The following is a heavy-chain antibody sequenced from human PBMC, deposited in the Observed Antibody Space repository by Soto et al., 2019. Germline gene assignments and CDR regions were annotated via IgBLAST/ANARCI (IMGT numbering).Heavy chain of an antibody. D-gene: IGHD5-18*01. V-gene: IGHV3-23*01. Sequence: EVQILESGGGLVQPGGSLRLSCAASGFSFSNYAMSWVRQAPGKGLEWVSGINAGGGSTHDAASVKGRFTISRDNSNSTLYLQMNSLRAEDTGVYYCAKDVGYSYGRYWYFDLWGRGTLVTVSS. J-gene: IGHJ2*01. CDR1: GFSFSNYA. CDR3: AKDVGYSYGRYWYFDL. CDR2: INAGGGST.